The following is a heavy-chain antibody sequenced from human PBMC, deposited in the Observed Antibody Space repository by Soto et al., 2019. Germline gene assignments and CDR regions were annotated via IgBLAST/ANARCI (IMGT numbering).Heavy chain of an antibody. CDR2: ISPYTGNT. Sequence: QVQLVQSGDEVKKPGASVKVSCKASGYIFVNYGIAWVRQAPGQGLEWMGWISPYTGNTHSASKVQGRLTMTTYTXXSTAYMDLGSLTSDDTAVYYCVMVDNYVTPTPQDVWGQGTTVTVSS. J-gene: IGHJ6*02. D-gene: IGHD3-16*01. CDR3: VMVDNYVTPTPQDV. CDR1: GYIFVNYG. V-gene: IGHV1-18*01.